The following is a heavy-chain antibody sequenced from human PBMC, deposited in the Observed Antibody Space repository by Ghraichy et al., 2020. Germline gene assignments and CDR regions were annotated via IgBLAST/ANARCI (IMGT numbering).Heavy chain of an antibody. CDR3: ARDHPMGFYRARWFDP. CDR1: GGSMSSHY. Sequence: SETLSLTCTVSGGSMSSHYWSWIRQPPGNRLEWIGYIYYSGSTNYNPSLKSRVTISVDTSKNQFSLRLTSVTAADTAVYYCARDHPMGFYRARWFDPWGQGTLVTVSS. CDR2: IYYSGST. J-gene: IGHJ5*02. D-gene: IGHD2/OR15-2a*01. V-gene: IGHV4-59*11.